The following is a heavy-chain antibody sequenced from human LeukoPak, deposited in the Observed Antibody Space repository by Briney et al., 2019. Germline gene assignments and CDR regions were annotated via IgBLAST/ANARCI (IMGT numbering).Heavy chain of an antibody. Sequence: GGSLRLSCAASGFTFSSYAMSWVRQAPGKGLEWVSAISGSGGSTYYADAVKGRFTIFRDNSKNTLYLQMNSLRAEDTAVYYCAKEADFWSGYPIDYWGQGTLVTVSS. CDR2: ISGSGGST. D-gene: IGHD3-3*01. CDR3: AKEADFWSGYPIDY. J-gene: IGHJ4*02. CDR1: GFTFSSYA. V-gene: IGHV3-23*01.